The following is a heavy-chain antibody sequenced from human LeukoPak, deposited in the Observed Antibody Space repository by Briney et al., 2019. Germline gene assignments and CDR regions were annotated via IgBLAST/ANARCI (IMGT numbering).Heavy chain of an antibody. D-gene: IGHD6-19*01. J-gene: IGHJ4*02. Sequence: PGGSLRLSCAASGFTFSSYSMNWVRQAPGKGLEWVSSISSSSSYIYYADSVKGRFTISRGNAKNSLYLQMNSLRAEDTAVYYCARGPADSRGWYNYWGQGTLVTVSS. CDR2: ISSSSSYI. V-gene: IGHV3-21*01. CDR3: ARGPADSRGWYNY. CDR1: GFTFSSYS.